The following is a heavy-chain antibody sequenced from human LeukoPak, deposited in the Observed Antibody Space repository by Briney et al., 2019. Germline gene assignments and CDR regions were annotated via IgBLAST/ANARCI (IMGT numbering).Heavy chain of an antibody. CDR1: GFTFSSYA. CDR2: ISYDGSNK. Sequence: AGGSLRLSCAASGFTFSSYAMHWVRQAPGKGLEWVAAISYDGSNKYYADSVKGRFTISRDNSKNTLYLQMNSLRAEDTAVYYCARGGYGGYYYGMDVWGQGTRLPSP. CDR3: ARGGYGGYYYGMDV. V-gene: IGHV3-30-3*01. D-gene: IGHD5-12*01. J-gene: IGHJ6*02.